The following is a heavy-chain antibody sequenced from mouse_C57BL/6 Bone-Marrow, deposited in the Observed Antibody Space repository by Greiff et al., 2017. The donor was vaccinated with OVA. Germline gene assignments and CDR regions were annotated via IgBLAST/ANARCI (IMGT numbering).Heavy chain of an antibody. D-gene: IGHD2-4*01. CDR1: GYTFTDYY. Sequence: QVQLQQSGAELVRPGASVKLSCKASGYTFTDYYINWVKQRPGQGLEWIARIYPGSGNTYYNEKFKGKATLTAEKSSSTAYMQLSSLTSEDSAVYFCARNYDCGYWGQGTTLTVSS. CDR2: IYPGSGNT. CDR3: ARNYDCGY. V-gene: IGHV1-76*01. J-gene: IGHJ2*01.